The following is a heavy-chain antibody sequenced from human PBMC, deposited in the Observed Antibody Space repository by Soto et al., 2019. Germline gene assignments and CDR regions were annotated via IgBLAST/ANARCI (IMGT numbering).Heavy chain of an antibody. CDR2: IYYSGST. CDR3: ARTLEGYCGGDCYPGSFDY. V-gene: IGHV4-39*01. CDR1: GGSISSSSYY. D-gene: IGHD2-21*02. J-gene: IGHJ4*02. Sequence: SETLSLTCTVSGGSISSSSYYWGWIRQPPGKGLEWIGSIYYSGSTYYNPSLKSRVTISVDTSKNQFSLKLSSVTAADTAVYYCARTLEGYCGGDCYPGSFDYWGQGTLVTVSS.